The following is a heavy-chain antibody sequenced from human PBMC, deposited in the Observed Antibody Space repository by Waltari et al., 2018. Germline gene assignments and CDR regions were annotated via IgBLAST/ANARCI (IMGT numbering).Heavy chain of an antibody. Sequence: QVQLVESGGGVVQPGGSLRLSGAASGPPSRGFAMPWVRQAPGKGLEWVSFIQFDGNNKYYPDSVKGRFTVSRDNSKSVLYLQMNSLRPEDTAIYYCALGTGGTWNSNDAFDIWGQGTPVTVSS. CDR2: IQFDGNNK. V-gene: IGHV3-30*02. CDR1: GPPSRGFA. D-gene: IGHD1-1*01. J-gene: IGHJ3*02. CDR3: ALGTGGTWNSNDAFDI.